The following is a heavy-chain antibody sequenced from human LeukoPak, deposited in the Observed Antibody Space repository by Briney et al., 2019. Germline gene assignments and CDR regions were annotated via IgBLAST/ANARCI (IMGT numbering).Heavy chain of an antibody. J-gene: IGHJ4*02. CDR2: IYSGDST. CDR1: VFTFSDYS. D-gene: IGHD1-7*01. V-gene: IGHV3-66*02. CDR3: AREKAGTATLGNY. Sequence: PGGSLRLSCTASVFTFSDYSMNWVRQAPGKGLEWVSVIYSGDSTYYADSVKGRFTISRDNSKNTLYLQMNSLRAEDTAVYYCAREKAGTATLGNYWGQGTLVTVSS.